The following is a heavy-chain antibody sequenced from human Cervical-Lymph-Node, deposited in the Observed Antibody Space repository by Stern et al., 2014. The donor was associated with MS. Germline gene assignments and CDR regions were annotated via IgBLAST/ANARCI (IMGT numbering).Heavy chain of an antibody. CDR2: INPKTGGT. Sequence: QVQLVQSGAEVKKPGASVKVSCKASGYTFTGYYIHWGRQAPGQGLEWMGWINPKTGGTKYAQKFQGRVTMTRDTSIDTAYMELSSLKYDDTAVFYCARPDDSSFAFDHWGQGTLVTVSS. CDR1: GYTFTGYY. CDR3: ARPDDSSFAFDH. V-gene: IGHV1-2*02. D-gene: IGHD3-22*01. J-gene: IGHJ4*02.